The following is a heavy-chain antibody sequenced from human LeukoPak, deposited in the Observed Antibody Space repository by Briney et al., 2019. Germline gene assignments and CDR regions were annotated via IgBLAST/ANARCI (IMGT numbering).Heavy chain of an antibody. CDR3: ARDPLGSSSWYPNYYYYYGMDV. CDR2: IWYDGSNK. V-gene: IGHV3-33*08. CDR1: GFTFSSYG. J-gene: IGHJ6*02. Sequence: GSLRLSCAASGFTFSSYGMHWVRQAPGKGLEWVAVIWYDGSNKYYADSVKGRFTISRDNSKNTLYLQMNSLRAEDTAVYYCARDPLGSSSWYPNYYYYYGMDVWGQGTTVTVSS. D-gene: IGHD6-13*01.